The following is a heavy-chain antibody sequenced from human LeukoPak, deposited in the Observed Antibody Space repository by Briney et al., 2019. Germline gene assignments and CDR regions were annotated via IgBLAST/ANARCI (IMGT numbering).Heavy chain of an antibody. V-gene: IGHV7-4-1*02. CDR1: GYTFTSYS. D-gene: IGHD3-22*01. J-gene: IGHJ3*02. Sequence: ASVKVCCKASGYTFTSYSMNWVRQAPGQGLEWLGWINTNTGNPTYAQGFTGRFVFSLDTSVNTAYLQISSLKAEDTAVYYCARVVHPYDYESSGLTYDAFDIWGQGTMVTVSS. CDR3: ARVVHPYDYESSGLTYDAFDI. CDR2: INTNTGNP.